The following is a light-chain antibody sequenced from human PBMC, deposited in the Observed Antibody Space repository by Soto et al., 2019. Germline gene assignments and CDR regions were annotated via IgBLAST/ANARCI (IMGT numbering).Light chain of an antibody. V-gene: IGKV3-15*01. Sequence: DILMTQSPATLSVPPGERATLCCRASQSVSTNFAWYQQKPGQAPRLLIYGASTRATAVPARFTASGSGTEFTLTISSLQSEDFAVYYCQQYNTWPRTFGQGTKVDIK. CDR3: QQYNTWPRT. J-gene: IGKJ1*01. CDR1: QSVSTN. CDR2: GAS.